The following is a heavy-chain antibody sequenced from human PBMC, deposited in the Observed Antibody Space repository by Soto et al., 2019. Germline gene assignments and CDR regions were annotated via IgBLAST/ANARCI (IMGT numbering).Heavy chain of an antibody. CDR1: GYTFMSHV. V-gene: IGHV1-3*01. CDR2: VTGGNGDT. D-gene: IGHD1-20*01. J-gene: IGHJ4*02. Sequence: QVQLVQSGAEVKEPGASVKVSCRASGYTFMSHVIHWVRQAPGQRLEWMGWVTGGNGDTKYSQNFQGRVTITRDTSATTAYMELSRLTSEDTAEYYCARDSGIRGPSGDLDYWGQGTLVTVSS. CDR3: ARDSGIRGPSGDLDY.